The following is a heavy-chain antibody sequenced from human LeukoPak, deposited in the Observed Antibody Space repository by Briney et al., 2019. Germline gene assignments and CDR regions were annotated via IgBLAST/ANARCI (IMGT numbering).Heavy chain of an antibody. V-gene: IGHV4-34*01. J-gene: IGHJ4*02. CDR3: ARGATINETFDFEF. CDR2: IDHRGDT. Sequence: SETLSPTCAVSGGSFSRYDMSWIRQSPGKGLEWIAEIDHRGDTNYNPSVKSRVTISVDTSKNKFSLKVRSLSAADTAVYYCARGATINETFDFEFWGQGTLVTVSS. D-gene: IGHD5-24*01. CDR1: GGSFSRYD.